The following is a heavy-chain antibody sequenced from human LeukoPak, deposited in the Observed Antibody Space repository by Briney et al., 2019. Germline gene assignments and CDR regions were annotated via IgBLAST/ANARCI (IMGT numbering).Heavy chain of an antibody. CDR1: GGSVSSGSYY. CDR3: ARVVYSSILH. Sequence: SETLSLTCTVSGGSVSSGSYYWSWIRQPPGKGLEWIGYIYYSGSTNYNPSLKSRVTISVDTSKNQLSLKLSSVTAADTDVYYCARVVYSSILHWGQGTLVTVSS. J-gene: IGHJ4*02. D-gene: IGHD6-13*01. V-gene: IGHV4-61*01. CDR2: IYYSGST.